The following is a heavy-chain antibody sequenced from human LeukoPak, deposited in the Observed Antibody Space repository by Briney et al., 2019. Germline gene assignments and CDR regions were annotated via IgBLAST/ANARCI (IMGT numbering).Heavy chain of an antibody. CDR3: ARAPHCSSTSCLLDY. CDR2: INPNSGGT. V-gene: IGHV1-2*02. CDR1: GYTFTGYY. J-gene: IGHJ4*02. D-gene: IGHD2-2*01. Sequence: ASVKVSCKASGYTFTGYYMHWVRQAPGQGLEWMGWINPNSGGTNYAQKFQGRVTMTRDTSISTAYMELSRLRSDDTAVYYCARAPHCSSTSCLLDYWGQGTLVTVSS.